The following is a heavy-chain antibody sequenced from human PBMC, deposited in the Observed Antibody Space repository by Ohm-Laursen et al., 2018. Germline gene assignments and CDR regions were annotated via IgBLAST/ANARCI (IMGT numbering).Heavy chain of an antibody. CDR2: INHSGST. D-gene: IGHD6-19*01. J-gene: IGHJ1*01. Sequence: SDTLSLTCVVYGGSFSGYYWSWIRQPPGKGLEWIGEINHSGSTNYNPSLKSRVTISVDTSKNQFSLKLSSVTAADTAVYYCARGGIAVAGTSAEYFQHWGQGTLVTVST. CDR3: ARGGIAVAGTSAEYFQH. V-gene: IGHV4-34*01. CDR1: GGSFSGYY.